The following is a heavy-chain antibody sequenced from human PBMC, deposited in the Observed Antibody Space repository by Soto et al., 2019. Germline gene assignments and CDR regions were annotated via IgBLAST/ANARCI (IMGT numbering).Heavy chain of an antibody. V-gene: IGHV3-23*01. CDR1: GFRFSSFA. D-gene: IGHD6-13*01. J-gene: IGHJ4*02. Sequence: EVQLLESGGGLVHPGGSLRLPCAASGFRFSSFAMSWVRQTPGEGLEWVAGINGGGDATYYTDSVRGRFAISRDNVKNTLYLQMDSLRAEDAAVYYCAKESAATGIPFFDYWGQGTLVTVSS. CDR3: AKESAATGIPFFDY. CDR2: INGGGDAT.